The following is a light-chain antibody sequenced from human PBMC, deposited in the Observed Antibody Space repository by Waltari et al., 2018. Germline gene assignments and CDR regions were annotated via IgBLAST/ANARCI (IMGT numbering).Light chain of an antibody. CDR2: RNN. J-gene: IGLJ3*02. V-gene: IGLV1-47*01. Sequence: QSVLTPPPSASGTPGQRGTIPCSGSSSTIGSHYGHWSQHLPGPAPKLLIYRNNPRPSGVPDRFSGSKAGTSASLAVSGLRSEDEADYYFATWDDRLSGPGVFGGGTKLTVL. CDR3: ATWDDRLSGPGV. CDR1: SSTIGSHY.